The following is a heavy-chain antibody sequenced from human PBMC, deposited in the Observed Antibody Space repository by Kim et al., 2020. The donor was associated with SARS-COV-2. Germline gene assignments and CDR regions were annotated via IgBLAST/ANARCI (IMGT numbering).Heavy chain of an antibody. D-gene: IGHD6-13*01. J-gene: IGHJ4*02. CDR2: INSGGSST. CDR1: GFTFSSYC. V-gene: IGHV3-74*01. Sequence: GGSLRLSCAASGFTFSSYCMHWIRQAPGKGLVWVSRINSGGSSTSYADSVKGRFTISRDNAKNTLYLQMNSLRAEDTAVYYCARGAHSRRWQENFDYWGQGTLVTVSS. CDR3: ARGAHSRRWQENFDY.